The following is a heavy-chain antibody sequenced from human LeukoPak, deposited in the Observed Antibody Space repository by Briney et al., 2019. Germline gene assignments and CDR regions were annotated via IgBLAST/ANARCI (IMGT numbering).Heavy chain of an antibody. D-gene: IGHD4-11*01. J-gene: IGHJ4*02. V-gene: IGHV3-33*06. CDR1: GFTFSHYG. Sequence: GGSLRLSCAASGFTFSHYGMHWVRQAPGRGLEWVAVIWNDGSNKYYADSVKGRFTISRDNSKNTLYLQMNSLRAEDTAVYCCAKDAQRGFDYSNSLDYWGQGTLVTVSS. CDR2: IWNDGSNK. CDR3: AKDAQRGFDYSNSLDY.